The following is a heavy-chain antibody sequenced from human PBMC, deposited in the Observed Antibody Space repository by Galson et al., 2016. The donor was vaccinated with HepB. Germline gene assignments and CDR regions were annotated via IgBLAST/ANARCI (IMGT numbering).Heavy chain of an antibody. D-gene: IGHD5-24*01. V-gene: IGHV4-34*01. CDR1: GGSFNNHY. J-gene: IGHJ4*02. CDR2: MNHSGNT. Sequence: ETLSLTCAVYGGSFNNHYWSWIRQPPGKGPEWIGEMNHSGNTNYNPSLKRRVTISPDRSKNQFSLKLTSVTAADTAVYYCASQEMATINFDYWGQGTLVTVSS. CDR3: ASQEMATINFDY.